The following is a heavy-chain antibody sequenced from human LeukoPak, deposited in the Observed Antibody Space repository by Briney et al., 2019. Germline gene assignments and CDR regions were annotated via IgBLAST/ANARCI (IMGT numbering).Heavy chain of an antibody. CDR1: GHSISNYY. D-gene: IGHD2-21*02. Sequence: AETLSLTCTVSGHSISNYYWRSIRQPPGRGLGWIGYIYYSGSTNYNPSLKSRVAISVDASKNQFSVKLSSLTAADAAVYYCAREARGGYCRFDYWGQGTLVTVSS. J-gene: IGHJ4*02. V-gene: IGHV4-59*01. CDR2: IYYSGST. CDR3: AREARGGYCRFDY.